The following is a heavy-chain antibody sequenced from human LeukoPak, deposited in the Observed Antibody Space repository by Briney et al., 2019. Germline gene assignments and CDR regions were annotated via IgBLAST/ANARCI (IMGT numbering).Heavy chain of an antibody. Sequence: GGSLRLSCAASGFTFSSCAMSWVRQAPGKGLEWGSAISGSGGSTYYADSVKGRFTISRDNSKNTLYLQMNSLRAEDTAVYYCATLRLGWGQGTLVTVSS. CDR1: GFTFSSCA. D-gene: IGHD5-12*01. J-gene: IGHJ4*02. CDR3: ATLRLG. V-gene: IGHV3-23*01. CDR2: ISGSGGST.